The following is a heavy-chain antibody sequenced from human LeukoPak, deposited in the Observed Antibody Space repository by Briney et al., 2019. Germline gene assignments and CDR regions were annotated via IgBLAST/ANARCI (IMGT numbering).Heavy chain of an antibody. Sequence: SVKVSCKASGGTFSSYAISWVRQAPGQGLEWMGGIIPIFGTANYAQKFQGRVTITADESTSTAYMELSSLRSEDTAVYYCARRHSSGWSTEYYFDYWGQGTLVTVSS. CDR3: ARRHSSGWSTEYYFDY. CDR2: IIPIFGTA. CDR1: GGTFSSYA. J-gene: IGHJ4*02. V-gene: IGHV1-69*13. D-gene: IGHD6-19*01.